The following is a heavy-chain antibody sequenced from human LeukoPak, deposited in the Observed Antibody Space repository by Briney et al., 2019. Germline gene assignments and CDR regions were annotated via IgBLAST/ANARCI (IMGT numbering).Heavy chain of an antibody. Sequence: GESLKISCKGSGYSFTSYWIGWVRQMPGKGLEWMGIIYPGDSDTRYSPSFQGQVTISADKSISTAYLQWSSLKAPDTAMYYCARSTYYDFWSGQLSDAFDIWGQGTMVTVSS. CDR2: IYPGDSDT. J-gene: IGHJ3*02. D-gene: IGHD3-3*01. CDR1: GYSFTSYW. CDR3: ARSTYYDFWSGQLSDAFDI. V-gene: IGHV5-51*01.